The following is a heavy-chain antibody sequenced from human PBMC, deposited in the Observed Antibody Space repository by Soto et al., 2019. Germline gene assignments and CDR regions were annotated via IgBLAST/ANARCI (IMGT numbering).Heavy chain of an antibody. D-gene: IGHD1-26*01. CDR1: GFTFSSYA. J-gene: IGHJ6*03. V-gene: IGHV3-23*01. Sequence: EVELLESGGGLVQPGGSLRLACAASGFTFSSYAMSWVRQGPGKGLEWVSSVSGSGDSTYYADSVKGRFTVSRDNSKNTLYQQMNSLKAEDTAVYYCAKDPTSRVYYYYYYMDVRGKGTTVTVSS. CDR3: AKDPTSRVYYYYYYMDV. CDR2: VSGSGDST.